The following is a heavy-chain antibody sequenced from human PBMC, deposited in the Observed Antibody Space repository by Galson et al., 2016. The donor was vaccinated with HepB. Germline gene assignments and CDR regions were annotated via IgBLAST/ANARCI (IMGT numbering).Heavy chain of an antibody. J-gene: IGHJ6*02. V-gene: IGHV1-8*01. CDR2: MNPNSDNT. D-gene: IGHD1-26*01. CDR3: AGVMKELTRSKYYYHYYGMDV. CDR1: GYTFTSYE. Sequence: SVKVSCKASGYTFTSYEINWVRQATGQGLEWMGWMNPNSDNTGFAQKFQGRVTMTWNTSISTGYMELGSLRSEDTAVYYCAGVMKELTRSKYYYHYYGMDVWGQGTTVTVSS.